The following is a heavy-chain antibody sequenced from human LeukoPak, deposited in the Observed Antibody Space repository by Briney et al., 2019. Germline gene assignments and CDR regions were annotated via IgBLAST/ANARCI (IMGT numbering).Heavy chain of an antibody. CDR1: GYTFTGYY. J-gene: IGHJ4*02. CDR2: INPNSGGT. Sequence: GASVKVSCKASGYTFTGYYMHWVRQAPGQGLEWMGWINPNSGGTNYAQKLQGRVTMTTDTSTSTAYMELRSLRSDDTAVYYCARSMSIAAAYYFDYWGQGTLVTVSS. V-gene: IGHV1-2*02. CDR3: ARSMSIAAAYYFDY. D-gene: IGHD6-13*01.